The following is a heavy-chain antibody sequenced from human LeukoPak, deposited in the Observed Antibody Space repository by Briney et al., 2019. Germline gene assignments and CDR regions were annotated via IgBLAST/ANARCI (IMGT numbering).Heavy chain of an antibody. V-gene: IGHV3-30*18. J-gene: IGHJ4*02. CDR2: MSYDGTKK. D-gene: IGHD3-22*01. CDR3: AKADYYDSSGYPDY. Sequence: GGSLRLSCAASGFTFSSYGMHWVRQAPGKGLEWVAAMSYDGTKKYYADSVKGRFTISRDNSKNTLELQMNSLRAEDTAVYYCAKADYYDSSGYPDYWGQGTLVTVSS. CDR1: GFTFSSYG.